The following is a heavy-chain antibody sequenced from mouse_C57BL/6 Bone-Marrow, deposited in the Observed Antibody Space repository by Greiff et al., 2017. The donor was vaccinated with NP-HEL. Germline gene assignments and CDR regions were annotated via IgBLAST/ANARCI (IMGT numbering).Heavy chain of an antibody. V-gene: IGHV5-9-1*02. CDR3: TRGGVYSNYSAWFAY. Sequence: DVMLVESGEGLVKPGGSLKLSCAASGFTFSSYAMSWVRQTPEKRLEWVAYISSGGDYIYYADTVKGRFTISRDNARNTLYLQMSSLKSEDTAMYYCTRGGVYSNYSAWFAYWGQGTLVTVSA. J-gene: IGHJ3*01. CDR1: GFTFSSYA. D-gene: IGHD2-5*01. CDR2: ISSGGDYI.